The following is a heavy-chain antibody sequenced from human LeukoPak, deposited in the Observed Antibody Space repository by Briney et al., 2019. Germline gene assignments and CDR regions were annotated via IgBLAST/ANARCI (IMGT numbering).Heavy chain of an antibody. CDR2: IRSDGSDT. Sequence: GGSLRLSCAASGFTFSDTWMHWVRQAPGEGLVWVSRIRSDGSDTRYAESVKGRFTISRDNAKNSLYLQMHSLRAEDTAVYYCAKDPTHFRVWDDYDNTRLNSWGQGTLVTVSS. V-gene: IGHV3-74*01. D-gene: IGHD3-22*01. CDR3: AKDPTHFRVWDDYDNTRLNS. CDR1: GFTFSDTW. J-gene: IGHJ4*02.